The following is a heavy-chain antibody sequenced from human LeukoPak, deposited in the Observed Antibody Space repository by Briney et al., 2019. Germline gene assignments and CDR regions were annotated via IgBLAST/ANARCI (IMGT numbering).Heavy chain of an antibody. V-gene: IGHV3-7*01. CDR3: AREGIVGATTVDY. Sequence: PGGSLRLSCAASGLTFSSYWMSWVRQAPGKGLEWVANIKQDGSEKYYVDSVTGRFTISRDNAKNSLYLQMNSLRAEDTAVYYCAREGIVGATTVDYWGQGTLVTVSS. D-gene: IGHD1-26*01. CDR2: IKQDGSEK. J-gene: IGHJ4*02. CDR1: GLTFSSYW.